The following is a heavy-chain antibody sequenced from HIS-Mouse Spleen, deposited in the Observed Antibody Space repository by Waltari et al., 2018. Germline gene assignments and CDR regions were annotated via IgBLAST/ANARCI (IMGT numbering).Heavy chain of an antibody. D-gene: IGHD1-26*01. J-gene: IGHJ3*02. CDR3: AKDKPGGDAFDI. V-gene: IGHV3-9*01. CDR1: GFHFDDYA. CDR2: ISWNSGSI. Sequence: EVQLVESGGGLVQPGRSLTLSFPASGFHFDDYAIHGVRQAPGKGLEWVSGISWNSGSIGYADSVKGRFTISRDNAKNSLYLQMNSLRAEDTALYYCAKDKPGGDAFDIWGQGTMVTVSS.